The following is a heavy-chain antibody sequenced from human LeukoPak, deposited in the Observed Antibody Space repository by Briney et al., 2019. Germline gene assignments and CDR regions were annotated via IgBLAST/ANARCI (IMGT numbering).Heavy chain of an antibody. CDR1: GGSISNYY. CDR3: AREVGATFFVDY. V-gene: IGHV4-4*07. J-gene: IGHJ4*02. CDR2: IYTSGST. D-gene: IGHD1-26*01. Sequence: PSETLSLXCTVSGGSISNYYWTWIRQPAGKGLEWIGRIYTSGSTNYNPSLRSRVTMSVDTSKNQFSLKLTSVTAADTAVYFCAREVGATFFVDYWGQGTLVTVSS.